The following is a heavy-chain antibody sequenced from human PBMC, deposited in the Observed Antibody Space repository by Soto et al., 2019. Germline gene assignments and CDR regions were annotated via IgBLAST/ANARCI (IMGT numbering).Heavy chain of an antibody. D-gene: IGHD2-2*01. J-gene: IGHJ6*02. CDR2: INPNSGGT. Sequence: ASVKVSCKASGYTFTSYGISWVRQAPGQGLEWMGWINPNSGGTNCAQKFQGWVTMTRDTSISTAYMELSRLRSDDTAVYYCAREDIVVVPAAMGGYYYGMDVWGQGTTVTVSS. V-gene: IGHV1-2*04. CDR1: GYTFTSYG. CDR3: AREDIVVVPAAMGGYYYGMDV.